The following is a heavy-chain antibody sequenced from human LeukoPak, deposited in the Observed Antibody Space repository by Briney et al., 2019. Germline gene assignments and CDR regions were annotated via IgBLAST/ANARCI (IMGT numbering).Heavy chain of an antibody. D-gene: IGHD5-24*01. V-gene: IGHV4-59*01. J-gene: IGHJ4*02. CDR3: ARTREEGDGYNSDFDY. CDR1: GGSISSYY. CDR2: IYYSGST. Sequence: SETLSLTCTVSGGSISSYYWSWIRQPPGKGLEWIGYIYYSGSTNYNPSLKSRVTISVDTSKNQFSLKLSSVTAADTAVYYCARTREEGDGYNSDFDYWGQGTLVTVSS.